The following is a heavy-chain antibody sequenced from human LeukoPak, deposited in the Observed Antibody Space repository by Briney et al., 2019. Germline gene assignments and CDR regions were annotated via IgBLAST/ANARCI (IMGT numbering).Heavy chain of an antibody. CDR2: LQSTTDGGTT. Sequence: GGSLRLSCAASGFTFTDAWMSWVRQAPGEGLEWVGRLQSTTDGGTTDYAAPVRGRFTISRDDSKNTLYLEMNSLKIEDTAVYYCTTDGGVTEAGSMNYWGQGTLVTVSS. CDR1: GFTFTDAW. J-gene: IGHJ4*02. CDR3: TTDGGVTEAGSMNY. V-gene: IGHV3-15*01. D-gene: IGHD6-13*01.